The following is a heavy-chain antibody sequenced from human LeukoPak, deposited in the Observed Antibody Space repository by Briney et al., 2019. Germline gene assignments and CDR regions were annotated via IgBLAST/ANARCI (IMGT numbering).Heavy chain of an antibody. CDR2: IFLTGTT. CDR3: ARLRWQPVGPYFDD. V-gene: IGHV4-59*13. J-gene: IGHJ4*02. Sequence: SETLSLTCSFSGGSISDYYWSWIRRPPVKGLEWIGHIFLTGTTDYNPSLKSRVIISVDTSQKQFSLKLSSLTAADTAVYYCARLRWQPVGPYFDDWGQGTLVTVSS. D-gene: IGHD4-23*01. CDR1: GGSISDYY.